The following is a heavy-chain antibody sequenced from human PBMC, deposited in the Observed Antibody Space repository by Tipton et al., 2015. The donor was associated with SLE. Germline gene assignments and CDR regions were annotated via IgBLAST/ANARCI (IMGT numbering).Heavy chain of an antibody. CDR2: MYYSGNT. J-gene: IGHJ4*02. V-gene: IGHV4-31*03. CDR1: GGSISNDDYY. Sequence: TLSLTCTVSGGSISNDDYYWSWIRQHPGKGLEWIGYMYYSGNTFYNPSLKSRVTISIGTSQNQFSLKLTSVTAADTALYYCARSMVRGAPDFWDQGTLVTVSS. D-gene: IGHD3-10*01. CDR3: ARSMVRGAPDF.